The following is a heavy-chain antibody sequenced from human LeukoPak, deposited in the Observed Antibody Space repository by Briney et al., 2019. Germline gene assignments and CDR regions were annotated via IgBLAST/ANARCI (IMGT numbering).Heavy chain of an antibody. V-gene: IGHV3-30*02. D-gene: IGHD6-6*01. CDR1: GFNLNSYA. Sequence: GGSLRLSCAVSGFNLNSYAMHWVRQAPGKGLEWVAVIRHDEANSFYADSVQGRFTISRDTSKKLLYLQMNSLRVEDAAVYYCAKEYTPSSPLGELDSWGQGTLVTVSS. J-gene: IGHJ4*02. CDR3: AKEYTPSSPLGELDS. CDR2: IRHDEANS.